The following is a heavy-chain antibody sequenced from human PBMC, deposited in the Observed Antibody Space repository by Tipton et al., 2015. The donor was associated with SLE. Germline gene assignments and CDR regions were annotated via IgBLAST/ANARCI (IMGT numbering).Heavy chain of an antibody. J-gene: IGHJ4*02. CDR2: IYHSGST. Sequence: TLSLTCTVSGVSISSHYWSWIRQPPGKGLEWIGYIYHSGSTYYNPSLKSRVTISVDTSKNQFSLKLSSVTAADTAVYYCARVGVVTPFDYWGQGTLVTVSS. V-gene: IGHV4-59*11. CDR1: GVSISSHY. D-gene: IGHD4-23*01. CDR3: ARVGVVTPFDY.